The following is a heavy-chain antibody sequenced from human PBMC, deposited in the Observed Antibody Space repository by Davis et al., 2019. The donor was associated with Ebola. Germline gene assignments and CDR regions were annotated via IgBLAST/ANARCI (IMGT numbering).Heavy chain of an antibody. V-gene: IGHV4-30-4*01. Sequence: SETLSLTCTVSGGSISSGDYYWSWIRQPPGKGLEWIGYIYYSGSTYYNPSLKSRVTISVDTSKNQFSLKLSSVTAADTAVYYCASLVKHYYDSSGYYSPYYFDYWGQGTLVTVSS. J-gene: IGHJ4*02. CDR1: GGSISSGDYY. D-gene: IGHD3-22*01. CDR2: IYYSGST. CDR3: ASLVKHYYDSSGYYSPYYFDY.